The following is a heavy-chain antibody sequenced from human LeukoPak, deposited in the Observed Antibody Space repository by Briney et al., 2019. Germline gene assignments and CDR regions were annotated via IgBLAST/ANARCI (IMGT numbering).Heavy chain of an antibody. D-gene: IGHD3-10*01. J-gene: IGHJ4*02. CDR2: ISAYNGNT. V-gene: IGHV1-18*01. CDR3: ARDAITMVRGVIEDY. CDR1: GYTFTSYG. Sequence: ASVKVSCKASGYTFTSYGISWVRQAPGQGLEWMGWISAYNGNTNYAQKLQGRVTMTTDTSTSTAYMELRSLRSDDTAVYYCARDAITMVRGVIEDYWGQGTLVTVSS.